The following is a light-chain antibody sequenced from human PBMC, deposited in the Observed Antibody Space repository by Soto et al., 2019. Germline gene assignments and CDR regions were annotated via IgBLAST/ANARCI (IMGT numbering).Light chain of an antibody. Sequence: EIVLTQSPGTLSLSPGERATLSCRVSQSVSSSYLAWYQQKPGQAPRPLIYGASSRAIGIPDRFSGSGSGTDFTLTISRLEPEDFAVYYCQQYGSSPWTFGQGTKVEIK. CDR3: QQYGSSPWT. CDR1: QSVSSSY. V-gene: IGKV3-20*01. CDR2: GAS. J-gene: IGKJ1*01.